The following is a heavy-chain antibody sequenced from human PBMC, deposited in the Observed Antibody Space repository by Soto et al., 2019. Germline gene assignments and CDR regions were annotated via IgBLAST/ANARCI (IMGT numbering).Heavy chain of an antibody. Sequence: SVKVSCKASGYTFTRYGISLVRQAPGQGLEWMGWISAYNGNTNYAQKLQGRVTMTTDTSTSTAYMELRSLRSDDTAVYYCARDRGTAAAGSSYYYGMDVWGQGTTVTVSS. D-gene: IGHD6-13*01. CDR3: ARDRGTAAAGSSYYYGMDV. J-gene: IGHJ6*02. V-gene: IGHV1-18*04. CDR1: GYTFTRYG. CDR2: ISAYNGNT.